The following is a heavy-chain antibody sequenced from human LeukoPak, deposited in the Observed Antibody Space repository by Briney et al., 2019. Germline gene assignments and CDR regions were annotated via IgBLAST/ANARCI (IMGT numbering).Heavy chain of an antibody. CDR3: ARHSGSYWY. CDR2: IYYSGST. J-gene: IGHJ4*02. CDR1: GGSISGYY. Sequence: SETLSLTCTVSGGSISGYYWSWIRQPPGKGLEWIGYIYYSGSTNYDPSLKSRVTISVDTSKNQFSLNLTSVTAADTAVYYCARHSGSYWYWGQGTLVTVSS. V-gene: IGHV4-59*08. D-gene: IGHD1-26*01.